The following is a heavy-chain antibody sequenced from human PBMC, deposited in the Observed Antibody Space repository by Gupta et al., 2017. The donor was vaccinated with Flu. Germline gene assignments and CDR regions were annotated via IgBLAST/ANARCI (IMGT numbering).Heavy chain of an antibody. J-gene: IGHJ4*02. CDR2: IIPIFGTA. CDR1: GGTFSSYA. Sequence: QVQLVQSGAEVKKPGSSVKVSCKASGGTFSSYAISWVRQAPGQGLEWMGGIIPIFGTANYAQKCQGRVTITADESTSTAYMELSSLRSEDTAVYYCARLTYYYDSSGYPPFDYWGQGTLVTVSS. D-gene: IGHD3-22*01. V-gene: IGHV1-69*01. CDR3: ARLTYYYDSSGYPPFDY.